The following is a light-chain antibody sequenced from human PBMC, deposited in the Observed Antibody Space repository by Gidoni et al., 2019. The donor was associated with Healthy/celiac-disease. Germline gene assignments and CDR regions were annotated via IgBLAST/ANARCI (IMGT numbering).Light chain of an antibody. V-gene: IGKV1-5*03. CDR3: QQYNSYSPWT. CDR1: QSISSW. CDR2: KAS. J-gene: IGKJ1*01. Sequence: DIHMTQSPSTLSASVGDRVTITCLASQSISSWLAWYQQKPGKAPKLLIYKASSLESGVPSRFSGSGSGTEFTLTSSSLQTDDFETYYCQQYNSYSPWTFGQGTKVEIK.